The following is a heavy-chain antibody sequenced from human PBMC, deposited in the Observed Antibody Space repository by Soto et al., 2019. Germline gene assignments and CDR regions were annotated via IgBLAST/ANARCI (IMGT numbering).Heavy chain of an antibody. J-gene: IGHJ4*02. V-gene: IGHV4-30-2*01. Sequence: SETLSLTCAVSGGSISSGGYSWSWIRQPPGKGLEWIGYIYHSGSTYYNPSLKSRVTISVDRSKNQFSLKLSSVTAADTAVYYCARDLLGDYSPYWGQGTLVTVSS. CDR2: IYHSGST. D-gene: IGHD4-4*01. CDR1: GGSISSGGYS. CDR3: ARDLLGDYSPY.